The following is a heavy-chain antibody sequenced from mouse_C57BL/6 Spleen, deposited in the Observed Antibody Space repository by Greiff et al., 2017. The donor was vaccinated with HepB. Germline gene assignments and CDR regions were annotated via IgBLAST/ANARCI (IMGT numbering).Heavy chain of an antibody. J-gene: IGHJ2*01. CDR1: GYSITSGYY. D-gene: IGHD3-2*02. V-gene: IGHV3-6*01. CDR2: ISYDGSN. Sequence: EVQVVESGPGLVKPSQSLSLTCSVTGYSITSGYYWNWIRQFPGNKLEWMGYISYDGSNNYNPYLKNRISITRDTSTNPFFLKLNAVTNDDTATYSCARDSSGGFDYWGQGTTLTVSS. CDR3: ARDSSGGFDY.